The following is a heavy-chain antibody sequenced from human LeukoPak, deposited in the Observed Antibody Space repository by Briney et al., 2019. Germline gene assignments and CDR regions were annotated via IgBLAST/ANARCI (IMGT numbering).Heavy chain of an antibody. CDR1: GGSISSYY. Sequence: SETLSLTCTVSGGSISSYYWSWIRQPPGKGLEWIGYIYYSGSTNYYPSLKSRVTISVDTSKNQFSLKLSSVTAADTAVYYCARENTRDGYNLLDYWGQGTLVTVSS. CDR2: IYYSGST. CDR3: ARENTRDGYNLLDY. V-gene: IGHV4-59*01. D-gene: IGHD5-24*01. J-gene: IGHJ4*02.